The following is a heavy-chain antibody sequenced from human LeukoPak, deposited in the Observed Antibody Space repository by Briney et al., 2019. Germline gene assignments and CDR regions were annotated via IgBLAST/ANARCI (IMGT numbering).Heavy chain of an antibody. CDR2: IYQSGKT. D-gene: IGHD6-13*01. CDR3: ARGLPGGQLSRYDY. J-gene: IGHJ4*02. V-gene: IGHV4-38-2*02. CDR1: GYSISSGYY. Sequence: PSETLSLTCSVSGYSISSGYYWGWIRQPPGKGLEWMGIIYQSGKTYCNPSLESRVTISVDTSKNQFSLKMNSMTAADTAMYYCARGLPGGQLSRYDYWGQGALVTVSS.